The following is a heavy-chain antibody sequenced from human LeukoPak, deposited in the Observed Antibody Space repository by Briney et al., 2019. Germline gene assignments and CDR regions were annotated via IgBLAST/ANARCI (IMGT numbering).Heavy chain of an antibody. J-gene: IGHJ3*02. D-gene: IGHD3-10*01. CDR3: ARDITLVRGLGDAFDI. V-gene: IGHV1-18*01. CDR1: GYSFTSYG. CDR2: ISVFNGNT. Sequence: ASVKVSCKASGYSFTSYGIRWVRQAPGQGLEWMGWISVFNGNTKYAQKFQGRVTMTTDTSTSTVYMELRSLRSDDTAVYYCARDITLVRGLGDAFDIWGQGTMVTVSS.